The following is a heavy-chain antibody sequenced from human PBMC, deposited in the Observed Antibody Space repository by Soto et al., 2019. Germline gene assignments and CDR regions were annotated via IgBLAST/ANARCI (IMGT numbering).Heavy chain of an antibody. CDR2: IIPIPGTA. Sequence: SVKVSCKASGGTFSSYAISWVQQAPGQGLERMGGIIPIPGTANYAQKLQGRVTITADESTSTAYMELSSLRSEDTAVYYCSRSQGSSTSLEIYYYYYYGMDVWGQGTTVTVSS. CDR3: SRSQGSSTSLEIYYYYYYGMDV. CDR1: GGTFSSYA. D-gene: IGHD2-2*01. J-gene: IGHJ6*02. V-gene: IGHV1-69*13.